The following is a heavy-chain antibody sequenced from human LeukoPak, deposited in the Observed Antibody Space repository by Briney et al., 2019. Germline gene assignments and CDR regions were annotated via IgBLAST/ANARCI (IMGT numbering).Heavy chain of an antibody. CDR2: INPSDRST. J-gene: IGHJ5*02. V-gene: IGHV1-46*01. CDR3: ARDLYGDPRTRTFDP. CDR1: GYTFTTYY. D-gene: IGHD4-17*01. Sequence: GASVKVSCKASGYTFTTYYMHWVRQAPGQGLEWMGIINPSDRSTSYAQKFQGRVTMTRDTSTTTVYMELSSLRPEDTAVYYCARDLYGDPRTRTFDPWGQGTLVTVSS.